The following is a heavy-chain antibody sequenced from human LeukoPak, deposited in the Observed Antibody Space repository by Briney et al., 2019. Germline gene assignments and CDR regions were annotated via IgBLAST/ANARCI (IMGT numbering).Heavy chain of an antibody. Sequence: GGSLRLSCAASGFTFSPYAMTWVRQAPGKGLEWVSGISWDGSRRGYADSVKGRFTISRDNGKNSLYLQMNSLRDEDTAFYYCAKGDSGSYLGNYFDFWGQGTLVTVSS. CDR2: ISWDGSRR. J-gene: IGHJ4*02. CDR3: AKGDSGSYLGNYFDF. V-gene: IGHV3-9*01. D-gene: IGHD1-26*01. CDR1: GFTFSPYA.